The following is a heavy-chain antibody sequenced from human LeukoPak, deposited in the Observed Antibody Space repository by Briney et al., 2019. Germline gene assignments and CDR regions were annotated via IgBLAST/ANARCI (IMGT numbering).Heavy chain of an antibody. CDR3: AELGITMIGGV. D-gene: IGHD3-10*02. CDR2: ISSSSSTI. Sequence: GGSLRLSCAASGFIFSTYSMNWVRQAPGKGLEWVSYISSSSSTIYYADSVKGRFTISRDNAKNSLYLQMNSLRAEDTAVYYCAELGITMIGGVWGKGTTVTISS. J-gene: IGHJ6*04. CDR1: GFIFSTYS. V-gene: IGHV3-48*04.